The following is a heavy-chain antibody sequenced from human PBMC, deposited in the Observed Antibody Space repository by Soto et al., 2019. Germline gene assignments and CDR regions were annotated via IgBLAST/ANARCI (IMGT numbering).Heavy chain of an antibody. CDR2: INADDDGT. V-gene: IGHV1-3*01. J-gene: IGHJ4*02. Sequence: ASVKVSCKASGYSYISYAIHWVRQAPGQGLEWMGWINADDDGTKYSQKFQGRITITRDTHASTIYLELSSLTSEDTAIYYCSSTTGTYALEIWGQGTPVTVSS. CDR3: SSTTGTYALEI. CDR1: GYSYISYA. D-gene: IGHD1-1*01.